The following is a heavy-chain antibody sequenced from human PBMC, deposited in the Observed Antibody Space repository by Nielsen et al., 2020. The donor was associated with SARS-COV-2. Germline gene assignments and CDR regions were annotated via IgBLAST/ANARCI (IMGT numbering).Heavy chain of an antibody. J-gene: IGHJ4*02. CDR2: IWSKAYGGTT. CDR1: GFSFGDYS. Sequence: GESLKISCPASGFSFGDYSMTWVRQAPGKGLEWVGLIWSKAYGGTTEYAASVKGRFTISRDDSKNTAYLQMSSLKTEDTAVYYCTRVAYVSYYFDYWGQGSLVTVSS. D-gene: IGHD3-10*02. V-gene: IGHV3-49*04. CDR3: TRVAYVSYYFDY.